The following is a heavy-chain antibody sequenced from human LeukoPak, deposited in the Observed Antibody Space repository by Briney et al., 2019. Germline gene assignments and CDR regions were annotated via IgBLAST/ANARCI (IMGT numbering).Heavy chain of an antibody. Sequence: SETLSLTCTVSGGSISSYYWSWIRQPPGKGLEWIGYIYTSGSTNYNPSLKSRVTISVDTSKNQFSLKLSSVTAADTAVYYCAGKMYYYDSSGYPPYYWGQGTLVTVSS. J-gene: IGHJ4*02. CDR3: AGKMYYYDSSGYPPYY. V-gene: IGHV4-4*09. D-gene: IGHD3-22*01. CDR2: IYTSGST. CDR1: GGSISSYY.